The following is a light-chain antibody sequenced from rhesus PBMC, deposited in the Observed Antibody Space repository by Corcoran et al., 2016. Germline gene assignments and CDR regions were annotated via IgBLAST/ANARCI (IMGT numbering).Light chain of an antibody. CDR2: GAT. Sequence: EIVMTQSPATLSWSPGERATLSCRASQSVSSSLAWYQPTPGQAPRPLIDGATSRATDIPDRFSGLGSGTEFTLSISSLEPEDFAVYYCHQYSQWPLTFGGGTKVEIK. CDR3: HQYSQWPLT. V-gene: IGKV3-42*03. J-gene: IGKJ4*01. CDR1: QSVSSS.